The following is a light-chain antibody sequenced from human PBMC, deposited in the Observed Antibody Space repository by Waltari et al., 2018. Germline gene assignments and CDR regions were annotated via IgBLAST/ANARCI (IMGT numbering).Light chain of an antibody. CDR2: GKN. CDR3: NSRDSSGNHVV. CDR1: SLRSYY. V-gene: IGLV3-19*01. J-gene: IGLJ2*01. Sequence: SSELTQDPAVSVALGQTVRITCQGESLRSYYASWYQQKPGQAPVLVIYGKNNRPSVIPDRFSGSSSGNTASLTITGAQAEDEADYYCNSRDSSGNHVVFGGGTKLTVL.